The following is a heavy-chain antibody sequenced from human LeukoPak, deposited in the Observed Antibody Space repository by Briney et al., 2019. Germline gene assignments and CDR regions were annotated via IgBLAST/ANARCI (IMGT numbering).Heavy chain of an antibody. D-gene: IGHD2-2*01. CDR1: GGSISSSSYY. CDR3: ARDFSKDHWYFDL. J-gene: IGHJ2*01. Sequence: PSETLSLTCTVSGGSISSSSYYWGWIRQPPGKGLEWIGSIYYSGSTYYNPSLKSRVTISVDTSKNQFSLKLSSVTAADTAVYYCARDFSKDHWYFDLWGRGTLVTVSS. CDR2: IYYSGST. V-gene: IGHV4-39*07.